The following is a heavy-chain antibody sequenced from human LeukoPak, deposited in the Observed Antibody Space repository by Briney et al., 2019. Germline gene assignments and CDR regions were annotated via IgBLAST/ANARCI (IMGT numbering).Heavy chain of an antibody. CDR1: GFTFISYW. J-gene: IGHJ4*02. CDR2: IKQDGSEK. D-gene: IGHD6-13*01. V-gene: IGHV3-7*01. CDR3: ARGGPAAGRFDY. Sequence: GGSLRLSCAASGFTFISYWMSWVRQAPGKGLEWVANIKQDGSEKYYVDSVKGRFTISRDNAKNSLYLQVNSLRAEDTAVYYCARGGPAAGRFDYWGQGTLVTVSS.